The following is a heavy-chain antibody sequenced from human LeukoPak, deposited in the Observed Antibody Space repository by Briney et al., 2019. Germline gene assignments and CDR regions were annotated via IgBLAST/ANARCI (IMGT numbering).Heavy chain of an antibody. CDR1: GFIFNNYA. Sequence: GGSLRLSCAVSGFIFNNYAMHWVRQAPGKGLEWVSTISGSGSSTYYADSVKGRFTISRDNSKSTLNLQVNSLRAEDTAVYYCANPRGASMFDYWGQGTLVTVSS. CDR3: ANPRGASMFDY. CDR2: ISGSGSST. V-gene: IGHV3-23*01. J-gene: IGHJ4*02. D-gene: IGHD3-10*01.